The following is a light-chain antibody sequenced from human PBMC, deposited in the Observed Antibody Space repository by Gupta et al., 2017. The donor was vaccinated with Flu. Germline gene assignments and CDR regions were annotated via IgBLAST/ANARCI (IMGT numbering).Light chain of an antibody. CDR2: AAS. CDR1: QTVGRN. Sequence: ATLSVTPGEGATLPRRASQTVGRNFAWYQQKPGQDPVLLISAASSRAPGNRDRFSGRGSGPEFTLTIRSLQYDPLAVYFCHLYHTWPAPTFG. CDR3: HLYHTWPAPT. J-gene: IGKJ5*01. V-gene: IGKV3-15*01.